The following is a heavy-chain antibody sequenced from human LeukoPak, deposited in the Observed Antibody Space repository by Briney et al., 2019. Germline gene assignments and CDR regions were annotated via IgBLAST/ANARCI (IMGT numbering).Heavy chain of an antibody. J-gene: IGHJ4*02. CDR3: ARDYKFAFDN. CDR1: DLTFSDYG. V-gene: IGHV3-48*01. D-gene: IGHD1-1*01. CDR2: IGLDSGKT. Sequence: GGSWRFSFGAPDLTFSDYGMNWVRRAPGKGLDGISYIGLDSGKTNYADSAKGRFTISADKAKNSPYLQMNSLRVEDTAVYYCARDYKFAFDNWGQGTLVTVSS.